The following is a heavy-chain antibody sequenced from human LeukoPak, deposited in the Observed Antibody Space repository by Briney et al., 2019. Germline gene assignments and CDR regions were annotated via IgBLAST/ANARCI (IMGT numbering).Heavy chain of an antibody. Sequence: GGSLRLSCAASGFTFSHYYMTWVRQAPGKGLEWVSSISSSSSYIYYADSVKGRFTISRGNAKNSLYLQMNSLRAEDTAVYYCACDMGGSGRVGLWGQGTLVTVSS. D-gene: IGHD3-10*01. CDR1: GFTFSHYY. V-gene: IGHV3-21*01. CDR3: ACDMGGSGRVGL. CDR2: ISSSSSYI. J-gene: IGHJ4*02.